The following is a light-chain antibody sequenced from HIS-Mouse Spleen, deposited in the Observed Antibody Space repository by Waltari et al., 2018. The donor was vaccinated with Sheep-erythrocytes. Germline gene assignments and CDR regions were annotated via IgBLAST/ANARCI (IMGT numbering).Light chain of an antibody. CDR1: QGISSC. J-gene: IGKJ5*01. CDR3: HQANSFPIT. CDR2: AAS. Sequence: DIQMTQSPSSVSASVGDTVTITCRASQGISSCLAWYQQKPGKAPKLLIYAASSLQSGVPSRFSGSGSGTDFTLTISSLQPEDFATYYCHQANSFPITFGQGTRLEIK. V-gene: IGKV1-12*01.